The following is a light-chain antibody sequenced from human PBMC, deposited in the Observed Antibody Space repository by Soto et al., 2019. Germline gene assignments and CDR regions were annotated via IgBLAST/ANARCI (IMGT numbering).Light chain of an antibody. Sequence: QSVLTQPASVSGSPGQSIAISCTRTSSDVGNYNLVSWYQQHPGKAPRLMIFEVNKRPSGVSDRFSGSKSGNTASLTISGLQADDEADYYCYSYAGSYIYYVFGAGTKVTVL. CDR1: SSDVGNYNL. J-gene: IGLJ1*01. V-gene: IGLV2-23*02. CDR3: YSYAGSYIYYV. CDR2: EVN.